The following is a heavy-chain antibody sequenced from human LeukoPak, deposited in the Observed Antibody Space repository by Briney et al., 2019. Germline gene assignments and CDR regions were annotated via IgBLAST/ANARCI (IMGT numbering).Heavy chain of an antibody. J-gene: IGHJ6*03. D-gene: IGHD2-2*01. Sequence: PGGSLRLSCAASGFTFSSYSMNWVRQAPGKGLEWVSYISSSSSTIYYADSVKGRFTISRDNAKNSLYLQMNRLRAEDTAVYYCARDPVPAAIEGIMDVWGKGTTVTVSS. CDR2: ISSSSSTI. V-gene: IGHV3-48*01. CDR3: ARDPVPAAIEGIMDV. CDR1: GFTFSSYS.